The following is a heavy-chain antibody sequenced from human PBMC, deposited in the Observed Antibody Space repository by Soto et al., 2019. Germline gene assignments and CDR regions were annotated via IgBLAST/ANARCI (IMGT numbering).Heavy chain of an antibody. D-gene: IGHD5-18*01. V-gene: IGHV3-7*03. CDR1: GFTFSSYS. CDR2: INKNGGEK. J-gene: IGHJ4*02. Sequence: GGSLRLSCAASGFTFSSYSMSWVRQAPGEGLEWVANINKNGGEKYYVDSVKGRFTISRDNAKNSLYLQMNSLRAEDTAVYYCARPWDTAMVSTRNYRAQRTPVTVSS. CDR3: ARPWDTAMVSTRNY.